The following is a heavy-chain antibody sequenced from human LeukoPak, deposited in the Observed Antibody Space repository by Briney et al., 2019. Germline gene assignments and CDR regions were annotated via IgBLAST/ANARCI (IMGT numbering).Heavy chain of an antibody. D-gene: IGHD1-26*01. CDR1: GYTFTGYY. V-gene: IGHV1-2*02. Sequence: ASVKVSCKASGYTFTGYYMHWVRQAPGQGLEWMGLINPNTGGTNYAQKFQGRVTMTRDTSISTAYMELSRLRSDDTTVYYCARAQYSGSYYDYWGQGTLVTVSS. CDR3: ARAQYSGSYYDY. CDR2: INPNTGGT. J-gene: IGHJ4*02.